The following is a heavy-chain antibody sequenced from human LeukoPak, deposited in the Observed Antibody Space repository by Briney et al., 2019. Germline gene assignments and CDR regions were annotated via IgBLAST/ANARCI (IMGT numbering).Heavy chain of an antibody. D-gene: IGHD3-10*01. CDR1: EFSVGSNY. CDR2: IYSGGST. J-gene: IGHJ4*02. V-gene: IGHV3-66*01. CDR3: ARDRDYIDY. Sequence: GGSLRLSCAASEFSVGSNYMTWVRQAPGKGLEWVSLIYSGGSTYYADSVKGRFTISRDNSKNTLYLQMNSLRAEDTAVYYCARDRDYIDYWGQGTLVTVSS.